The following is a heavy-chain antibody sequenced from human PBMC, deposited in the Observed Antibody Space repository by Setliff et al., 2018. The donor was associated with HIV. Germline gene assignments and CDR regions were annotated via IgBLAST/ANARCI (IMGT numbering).Heavy chain of an antibody. D-gene: IGHD3-3*01. CDR1: GFTVSSKY. Sequence: PGGSLRLSCVASGFTVSSKYMSWVRQAPGKGLEWVSSISGGSTYYADSRKGRFTISRDNSKNTLYLQMNSLRAEDTAVYYCARDEGLLFYSYYYMDVWGKGTTVTVSS. CDR2: ISGGST. J-gene: IGHJ6*03. V-gene: IGHV3-53*05. CDR3: ARDEGLLFYSYYYMDV.